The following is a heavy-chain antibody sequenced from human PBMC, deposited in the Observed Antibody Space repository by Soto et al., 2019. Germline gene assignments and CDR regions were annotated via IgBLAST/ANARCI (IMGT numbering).Heavy chain of an antibody. CDR1: GFTFSSYD. CDR3: ERFIGD. V-gene: IGHV3-48*03. D-gene: IGHD4-17*01. J-gene: IGHJ4*02. Sequence: EVQLVESGGGLVQPGGSLRLSCAASGFTFSSYDMNWVRQAPGKGLEWVSYISSSGDTIYYAESVRGRFTISRDNAKNSLYLQMNSLRADDTALYYCERFIGDWGQRTLVTVSS. CDR2: ISSSGDTI.